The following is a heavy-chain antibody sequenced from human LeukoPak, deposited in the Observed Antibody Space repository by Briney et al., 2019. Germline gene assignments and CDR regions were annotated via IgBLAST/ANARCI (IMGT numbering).Heavy chain of an antibody. CDR2: ISSSSSYI. Sequence: GGSLRLSCAASGFTFSSYSMNWVRQAPGKGLEWVSSISSSSSYIYYADSVKGRFTISRDNAQNSLYLQMNSLRAEDTAVYYCARARGSIVVAAHYFDYWGQRTLVTVSS. J-gene: IGHJ4*01. V-gene: IGHV3-21*01. CDR3: ARARGSIVVAAHYFDY. D-gene: IGHD6-19*01. CDR1: GFTFSSYS.